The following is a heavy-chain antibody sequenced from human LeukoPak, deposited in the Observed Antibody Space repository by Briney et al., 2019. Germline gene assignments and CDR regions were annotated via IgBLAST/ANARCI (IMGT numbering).Heavy chain of an antibody. Sequence: PGGSLRLSCTASGFTVSSNYMSWVRQAPGKGLEWVSVIYRGGSTYYAGSVKGRFTISRDNSKNTLYLQMNSLRGEDTAVYYCARAGGLVGMDVWGQGTTVTVSS. V-gene: IGHV3-66*01. J-gene: IGHJ6*02. CDR3: ARAGGLVGMDV. D-gene: IGHD3/OR15-3a*01. CDR2: IYRGGST. CDR1: GFTVSSNY.